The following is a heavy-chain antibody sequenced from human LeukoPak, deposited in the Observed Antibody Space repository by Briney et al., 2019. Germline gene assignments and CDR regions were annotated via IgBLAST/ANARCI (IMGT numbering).Heavy chain of an antibody. CDR2: IYPGDSDT. CDR3: ARRACSSTSCYWFDS. Sequence: GESLKISCKGSGYSFTSYWIGWVRQMPGKGLEWMGIIYPGDSDTRYSPSFQGQVTISADKSISTAYLQWSSLKASDTAMYYCARRACSSTSCYWFDSWGQGTLVTVSS. CDR1: GYSFTSYW. J-gene: IGHJ5*01. V-gene: IGHV5-51*01. D-gene: IGHD2-2*01.